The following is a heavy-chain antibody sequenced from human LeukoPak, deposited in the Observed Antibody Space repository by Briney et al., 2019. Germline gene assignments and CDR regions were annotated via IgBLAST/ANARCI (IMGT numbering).Heavy chain of an antibody. D-gene: IGHD4-17*01. CDR3: ARVIHDYGDYPFDY. Sequence: VASVKVSCKASGGTFSSYAISWVRQAPGQGLEWMGGIIPIFGTANYARKFQGRVTITADESTSTAYMELSSLRSEDTAVYYCARVIHDYGDYPFDYWGQGTLVTVSS. V-gene: IGHV1-69*13. J-gene: IGHJ4*02. CDR2: IIPIFGTA. CDR1: GGTFSSYA.